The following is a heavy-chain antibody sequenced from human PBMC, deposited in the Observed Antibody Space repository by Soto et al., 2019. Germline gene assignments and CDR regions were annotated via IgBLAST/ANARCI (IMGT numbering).Heavy chain of an antibody. CDR1: GGTFSNYA. D-gene: IGHD4-4*01. J-gene: IGHJ6*02. V-gene: IGHV1-69*06. Sequence: QVQLVQSGAEVKKPGSSVKVSCKASGGTFSNYAISWVRQAPGEGLEWMGGITPMFGTVKYALKFQGRVTITADKSTTTAYMELSSLRSEDTAVYYCARQHYRSTKIWGFYYGMDGWGQGTRVTVSS. CDR2: ITPMFGTV. CDR3: ARQHYRSTKIWGFYYGMDG.